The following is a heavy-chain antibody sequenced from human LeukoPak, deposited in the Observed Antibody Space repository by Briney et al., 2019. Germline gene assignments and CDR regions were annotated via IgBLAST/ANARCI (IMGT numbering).Heavy chain of an antibody. CDR3: ARVLVLNNWFDP. V-gene: IGHV4-38-2*02. Sequence: SETLSLTCTVSGYSISSGYYWSWIRQPPGKGLEWIGSIYHSGSTYYNPSLKSRVTISVDTSKNQFSLKLSSVTAADAAVYYCARVLVLNNWFDPWGQGTLVTVSS. D-gene: IGHD3-10*01. CDR1: GYSISSGYY. J-gene: IGHJ5*02. CDR2: IYHSGST.